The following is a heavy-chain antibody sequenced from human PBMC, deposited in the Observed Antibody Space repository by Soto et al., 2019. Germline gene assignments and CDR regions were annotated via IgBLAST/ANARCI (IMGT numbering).Heavy chain of an antibody. J-gene: IGHJ4*02. CDR2: ISGSGTGT. CDR1: GFTFSRHA. V-gene: IGHV3-23*01. Sequence: EVQLLESGGGLEQPEGSLRLSCEASGFTFSRHAMGWVRQAPGKGLEWVSTISGSGTGTYYADSVKGRFTISRDNSKNTLYLQMNTLRAEDTAVYYCAKGWGYGSGTYYKLGCEYWGQGTLVTVSS. CDR3: AKGWGYGSGTYYKLGCEY. D-gene: IGHD3-10*01.